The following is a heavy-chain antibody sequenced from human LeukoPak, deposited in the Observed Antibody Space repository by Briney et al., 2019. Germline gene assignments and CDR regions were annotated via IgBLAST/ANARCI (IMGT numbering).Heavy chain of an antibody. Sequence: SVKVSCKASGGTFSSYAISWVRQAPGQGLEWMGRIIPIFGTANYAQKFQGRVTITTDESTSTAYMELSSLRSEDTAVYYCAREDHETYYYDSSGYWWYYWGQGTLVTVSS. CDR1: GGTFSSYA. J-gene: IGHJ4*02. CDR2: IIPIFGTA. V-gene: IGHV1-69*05. D-gene: IGHD3-22*01. CDR3: AREDHETYYYDSSGYWWYY.